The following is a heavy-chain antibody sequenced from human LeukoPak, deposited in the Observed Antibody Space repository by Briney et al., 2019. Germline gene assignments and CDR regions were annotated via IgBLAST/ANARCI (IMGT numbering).Heavy chain of an antibody. CDR1: GGSISRYY. CDR3: ARVYYYDNSGYGKDYFDY. CDR2: IYYRGST. Sequence: SETLSLTCTVSGGSISRYYWSWIRQPPGKGLEWIGYIYYRGSTNYNPSLKSRVTISVDTSKNQFSLKLSSVTAADTAVYYCARVYYYDNSGYGKDYFDYWGQGTLVTVSS. D-gene: IGHD3-22*01. V-gene: IGHV4-59*08. J-gene: IGHJ4*02.